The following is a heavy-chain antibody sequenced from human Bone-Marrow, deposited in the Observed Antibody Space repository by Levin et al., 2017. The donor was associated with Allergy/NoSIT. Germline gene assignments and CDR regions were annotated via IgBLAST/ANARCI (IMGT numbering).Heavy chain of an antibody. D-gene: IGHD6-6*01. J-gene: IGHJ3*02. CDR3: ARVYSSSSGREAFDI. CDR1: GGSISSYY. Sequence: ASETLSLTCTVSGGSISSYYWSWIRQPAGKGLEWIGRIYTSGSTNYNPSLKSRVTMSVDTSKNQFSLKLSSVTAADTAIYYCARVYSSSSGREAFDIWGQGTMVTVSS. V-gene: IGHV4-4*07. CDR2: IYTSGST.